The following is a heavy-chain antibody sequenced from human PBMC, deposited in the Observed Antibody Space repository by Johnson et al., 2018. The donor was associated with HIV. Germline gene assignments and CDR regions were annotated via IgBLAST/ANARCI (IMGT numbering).Heavy chain of an antibody. CDR2: IYSGGST. J-gene: IGHJ3*02. Sequence: MLLVESGGGLVQPGRSLKLSCAASGFTVSSNYMSWVRQAPGKGLEWVSVIYSGGSTYYADSVKGRFTISRDNSKNTLYLQMNSLRAEDTAVYHCARERPGYGGHDAFDIWGQGTVVTVSS. V-gene: IGHV3-66*01. CDR1: GFTVSSNY. CDR3: ARERPGYGGHDAFDI. D-gene: IGHD4-23*01.